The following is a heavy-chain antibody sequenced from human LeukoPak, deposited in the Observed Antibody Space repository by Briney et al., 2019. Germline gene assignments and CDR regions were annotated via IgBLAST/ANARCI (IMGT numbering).Heavy chain of an antibody. Sequence: SETLSLTCTVSGGSISSGGYYWSWIRQPPGKGLEWIGYIYHSGSTYYNPSLKSRVAISVDTSKNQFSLNLSSVTAADTAVYYCARRGGYSGYEQVWGQGTLVTVSS. D-gene: IGHD5-12*01. V-gene: IGHV4-30-2*01. J-gene: IGHJ4*02. CDR2: IYHSGST. CDR3: ARRGGYSGYEQV. CDR1: GGSISSGGYY.